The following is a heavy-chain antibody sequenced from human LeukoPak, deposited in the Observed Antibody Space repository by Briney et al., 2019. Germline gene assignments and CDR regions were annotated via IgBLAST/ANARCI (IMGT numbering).Heavy chain of an antibody. CDR1: GGSFSGYY. Sequence: SETLSLTCAVYGGSFSGYYWNWIRQPPGKGLEGIGEINHSGSTNYHPSLKNRVTISVDTSKNQISLKMSSVTAADTAVYYCARGVRSGGTFALDYWGQGTLVTVSS. CDR2: INHSGST. CDR3: ARGVRSGGTFALDY. V-gene: IGHV4-34*01. J-gene: IGHJ4*02. D-gene: IGHD2-15*01.